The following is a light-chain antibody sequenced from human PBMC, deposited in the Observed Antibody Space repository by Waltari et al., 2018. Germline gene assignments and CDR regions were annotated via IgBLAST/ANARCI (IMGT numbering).Light chain of an antibody. CDR3: QSYDRRLEVI. CDR2: ANV. V-gene: IGLV1-40*01. CDR1: TSNIGAPYD. J-gene: IGLJ2*01. Sequence: QSVLTQPPSVSGAPGQRVTISCSGSTSNIGAPYDVHWYQQHPGTAPNLLIFANVHLPSGVPDRFSGSKSGTSASLAITGLQAEDEADYYCQSYDRRLEVIFGGGTKLAVL.